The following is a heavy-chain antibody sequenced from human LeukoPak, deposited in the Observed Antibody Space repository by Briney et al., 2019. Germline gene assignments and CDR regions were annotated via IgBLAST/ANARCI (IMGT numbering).Heavy chain of an antibody. CDR2: FGGSYDRS. D-gene: IGHD1-14*01. J-gene: IGHJ4*02. V-gene: IGHV3-23*01. Sequence: GGSLRLSCAASGFTFSNNAMSWVRQAPGKAPEWVCSFGGSYDRSFYADSVRGRFTISRDDSKNTLHLQMNSLRAEDTAVYYCVADMTTITNFDHWGQGTLVTVSS. CDR3: VADMTTITNFDH. CDR1: GFTFSNNA.